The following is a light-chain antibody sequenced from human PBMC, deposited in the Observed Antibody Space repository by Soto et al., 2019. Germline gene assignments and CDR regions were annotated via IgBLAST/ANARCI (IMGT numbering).Light chain of an antibody. CDR1: GSDVGRYDY. CDR2: EVT. Sequence: QSVLTQPPSASGSPGKSVTMSCSGTGSDVGRYDYVSWYQQHPGKAPKLIIYEVTKRPSGVPDRFSASKSGNTASLTVSGLQDDDEADYYCSSYAGNNFYVFGTGTKVTVL. CDR3: SSYAGNNFYV. V-gene: IGLV2-8*01. J-gene: IGLJ1*01.